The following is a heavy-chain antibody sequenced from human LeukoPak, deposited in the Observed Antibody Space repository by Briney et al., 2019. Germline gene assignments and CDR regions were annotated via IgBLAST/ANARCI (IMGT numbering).Heavy chain of an antibody. CDR3: ARQSQLWFGELAYFDY. V-gene: IGHV4-39*01. J-gene: IGHJ4*02. CDR1: GGSISSSSYY. Sequence: SETLSLTCTVSGGSISSSSYYWGWIRQPPGKGLEWIGSIYYSGSTYYNPSLKSRVTISVGTSKNQFSLKLSSVTAADTAVYYCARQSQLWFGELAYFDYWGQGTLVTVSS. D-gene: IGHD3-10*01. CDR2: IYYSGST.